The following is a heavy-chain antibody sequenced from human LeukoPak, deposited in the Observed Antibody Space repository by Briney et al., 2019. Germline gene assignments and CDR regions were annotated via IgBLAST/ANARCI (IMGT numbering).Heavy chain of an antibody. V-gene: IGHV3-23*01. J-gene: IGHJ4*02. D-gene: IGHD3-22*01. CDR3: AKHSHDGSAPYYEVQLDY. CDR1: GFTFTSFA. Sequence: AGGSLRLSCAASGFTFTSFAMSWVRQAPGKGLEWVSTINRIGVATYYANSVKGRFTISRDNSKNTVYVQMNSLRAEDTAIYYCAKHSHDGSAPYYEVQLDYWGQGTLVTVSS. CDR2: INRIGVAT.